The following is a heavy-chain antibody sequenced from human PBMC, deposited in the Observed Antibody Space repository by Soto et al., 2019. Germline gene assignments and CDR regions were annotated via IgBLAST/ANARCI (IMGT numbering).Heavy chain of an antibody. D-gene: IGHD6-6*01. J-gene: IGHJ4*01. CDR1: GFTFSGFA. CDR2: ISYAVTYT. Sequence: QVQLVESGGDVVQPGRSLRLACAASGFTFSGFAMHWVRLAPGKGLEWVAVISYAVTYTNYTDSVRGRFSISRDNSKNTLYLQMNSLRPDDTAVYHCAREPWGYSGSSKHFDFWGHGTLVTVSS. CDR3: AREPWGYSGSSKHFDF. V-gene: IGHV3-30*04.